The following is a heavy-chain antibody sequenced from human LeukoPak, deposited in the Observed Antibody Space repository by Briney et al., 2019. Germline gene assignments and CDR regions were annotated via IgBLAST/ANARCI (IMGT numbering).Heavy chain of an antibody. CDR2: INHSGST. V-gene: IGHV4-34*01. CDR3: ARVGSCRAIWFGEFFFSDCFEP. CDR1: GGSFSSYY. Sequence: PSETLSLTCAVYGGSFSSYYWSWIRQPPGKGLEWIGEINHSGSTNYNPSLKSRVTISVDTSKNQFSLKLSSVTAADTAVYYCARVGSCRAIWFGEFFFSDCFEPWGQGTLVTVSS. D-gene: IGHD3-10*01. J-gene: IGHJ5*02.